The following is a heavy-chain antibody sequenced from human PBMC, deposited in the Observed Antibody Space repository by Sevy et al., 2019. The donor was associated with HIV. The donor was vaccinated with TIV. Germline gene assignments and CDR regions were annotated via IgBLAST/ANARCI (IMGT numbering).Heavy chain of an antibody. CDR3: AKTGDSQQLVPYYYYGMDF. CDR2: ISGSGGST. J-gene: IGHJ6*02. D-gene: IGHD6-13*01. V-gene: IGHV3-23*01. Sequence: GGSLRLSCAASGFTFSSYAMSWVRQAPGKGLEWVSAISGSGGSTYYADSVKGRFTISRDNSKNTLYLQMNSLRAEDTAVYYCAKTGDSQQLVPYYYYGMDFWGQGTTVTVSS. CDR1: GFTFSSYA.